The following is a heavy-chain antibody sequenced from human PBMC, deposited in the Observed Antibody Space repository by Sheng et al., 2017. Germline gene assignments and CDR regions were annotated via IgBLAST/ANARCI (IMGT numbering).Heavy chain of an antibody. CDR2: ISPNGGAT. Sequence: QVQLVQSGAEVKKPGASVKVSCKASGDAFTGYYMHWVRQAPGQSLEWMGWISPNGGATNSAQSFQGRVTMTRDTSISTTYMELSSLRSDDTAFYYCATSSGYTSTVGAFDYWGQG. D-gene: IGHD6-19*01. CDR1: GDAFTGYY. CDR3: ATSSGYTSTVGAFDY. J-gene: IGHJ4*02. V-gene: IGHV1-2*02.